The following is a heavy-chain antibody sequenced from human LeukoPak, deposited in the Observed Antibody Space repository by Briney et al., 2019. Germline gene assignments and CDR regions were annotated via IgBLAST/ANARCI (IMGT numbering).Heavy chain of an antibody. CDR3: ARAWRYSSSWYLGNWFDP. CDR1: GGSISSSSYY. Sequence: PSETLSLTCTVSGGSISSSSYYWGWIRQPPGKGLEWIGSIYYSGSTYYNPSLKSRVTISVDTSKNQFSLKLSSVTAADTAVYYCARAWRYSSSWYLGNWFDPWGQGTLVTVSS. D-gene: IGHD6-13*01. J-gene: IGHJ5*02. V-gene: IGHV4-39*07. CDR2: IYYSGST.